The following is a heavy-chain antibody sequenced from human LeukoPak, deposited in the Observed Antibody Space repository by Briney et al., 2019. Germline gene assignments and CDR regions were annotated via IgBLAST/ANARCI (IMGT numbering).Heavy chain of an antibody. CDR2: IYYSGTT. Sequence: SETLSLTCTVSGGSITSGGYYWSWIRQLPGKGLEWIGYIYYSGTTSYNPSLKSRLTISLDTSENQFSLKLSSVTAADTTVYYCARGSTGDKSNNWGQGTLVTVSS. V-gene: IGHV4-31*03. D-gene: IGHD7-27*01. J-gene: IGHJ4*02. CDR3: ARGSTGDKSNN. CDR1: GGSITSGGYY.